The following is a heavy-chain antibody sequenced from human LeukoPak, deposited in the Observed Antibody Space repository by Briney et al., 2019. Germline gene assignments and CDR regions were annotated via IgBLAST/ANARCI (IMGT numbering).Heavy chain of an antibody. CDR3: ARGGATTLFDY. CDR1: GFTFSSYA. V-gene: IGHV3-64*01. D-gene: IGHD1-26*01. Sequence: PGGSLRLSCAASGFTFSSYAMHWARQAPGKGLEYVSAITSNGDKTYYGNSVKGRFTISRDNSKNTLYLQMGSLSIEDVAVYYCARGGATTLFDYWGQGTLVTVSS. J-gene: IGHJ4*02. CDR2: ITSNGDKT.